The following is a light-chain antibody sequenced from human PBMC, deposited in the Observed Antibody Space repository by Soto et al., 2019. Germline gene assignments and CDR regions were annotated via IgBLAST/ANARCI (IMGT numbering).Light chain of an antibody. CDR3: AAWDDSLRGRV. Sequence: QSVLTQPPSASGTPGQRVTVSCSGSSATIGSNPVNWYQQLPGTAPRLLIDSHNQRPSGVPDRFSGSRSGTSASLAISGLQSEDEADYYCAAWDDSLRGRVFGTGTKVTVL. CDR2: SHN. J-gene: IGLJ1*01. V-gene: IGLV1-44*01. CDR1: SATIGSNP.